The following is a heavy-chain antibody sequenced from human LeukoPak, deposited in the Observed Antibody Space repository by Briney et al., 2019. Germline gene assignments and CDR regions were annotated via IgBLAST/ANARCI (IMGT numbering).Heavy chain of an antibody. CDR3: ARSSLESKAWDRWFNYYGSGSYQNWFDP. D-gene: IGHD3-10*01. CDR2: ISAYNGNT. V-gene: IGHV1-18*01. CDR1: GYTFTSYG. Sequence: ASVKVSCKASGYTFTSYGISWVRQAPGQGLEWMGWISAYNGNTNYAQKLQGRVTMTTDTSTSTAYMELRSLRSDDTAVYYCARSSLESKAWDRWFNYYGSGSYQNWFDPWDQGTLVTVSS. J-gene: IGHJ5*02.